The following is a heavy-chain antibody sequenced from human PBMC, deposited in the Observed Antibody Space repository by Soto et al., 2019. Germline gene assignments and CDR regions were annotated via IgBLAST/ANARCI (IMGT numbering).Heavy chain of an antibody. Sequence: SETLSLTCTVSGGSIRDYYWSWIRQPPGKGLEWIGYIYYSGNTNYNPSLKSRVTTSVDTSKNQFSLKLSSVTAADTAVYYCAREELVVAGRGWGMDVWGQGTTVTVSS. CDR1: GGSIRDYY. J-gene: IGHJ6*02. V-gene: IGHV4-59*01. CDR3: AREELVVAGRGWGMDV. CDR2: IYYSGNT. D-gene: IGHD6-19*01.